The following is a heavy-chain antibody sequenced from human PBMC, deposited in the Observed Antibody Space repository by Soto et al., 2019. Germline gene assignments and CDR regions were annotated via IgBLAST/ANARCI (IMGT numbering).Heavy chain of an antibody. CDR1: GFTFSSYA. Sequence: EVQLLESGGGLVQPGGSLRLSCAASGFTFSSYALNWVRQAPGKGLEWVSVISGSGDNTYYADSVKGRFTISRDNSKNTLYLQMSSPRADDTAVYYCATELGADDCWRAYYTYHYLDVWGKGTTVTVTS. V-gene: IGHV3-23*01. D-gene: IGHD3-3*01. J-gene: IGHJ6*03. CDR2: ISGSGDNT. CDR3: ATELGADDCWRAYYTYHYLDV.